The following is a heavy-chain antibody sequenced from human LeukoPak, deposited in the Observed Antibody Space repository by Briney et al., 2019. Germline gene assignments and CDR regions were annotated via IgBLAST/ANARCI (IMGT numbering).Heavy chain of an antibody. D-gene: IGHD5-18*01. CDR3: ARGPIGTAIN. Sequence: PSQTLSLTCAVSGGSTSSGGYSWSWIRQPPGKGLEWIGYIYHSGSTYYNPSLKSRVTISVDRSKNQFSLKLSSVTAADTAVYYCARGPIGTAINWGQGTLVTVSS. CDR2: IYHSGST. CDR1: GGSTSSGGYS. J-gene: IGHJ4*02. V-gene: IGHV4-30-2*01.